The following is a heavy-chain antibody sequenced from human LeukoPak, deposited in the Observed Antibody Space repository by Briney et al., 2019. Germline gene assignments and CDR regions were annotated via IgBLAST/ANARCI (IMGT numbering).Heavy chain of an antibody. CDR1: GFTFSSYS. V-gene: IGHV4-34*01. CDR2: INHSEST. D-gene: IGHD2-15*01. J-gene: IGHJ2*01. Sequence: GSLRLSCAASGFTFSSYSMNWVRQPPGKGLEWIAEINHSESTDYNPSLKSRVTISVDTSKKQFSLELSSVTAADTAVYYCARGEYCSGGRCYLSRAASFDLWGRGTLVTVSS. CDR3: ARGEYCSGGRCYLSRAASFDL.